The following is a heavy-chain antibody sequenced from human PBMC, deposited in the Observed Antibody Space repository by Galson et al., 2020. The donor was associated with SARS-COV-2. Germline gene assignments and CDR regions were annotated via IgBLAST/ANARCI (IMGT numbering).Heavy chain of an antibody. CDR3: SRDQRTEYYYCGMDV. J-gene: IGHJ6*02. V-gene: IGHV4-39*07. Sequence: SETLSLTCTVSGGSISGSYHYWGWIRQPPGKGLEWLASIHYSGTNYYNSSLKSRVTISVDTSKNQFSLKVSSVTAADTAVYYCSRDQRTEYYYCGMDVWGQGTTVTVSS. CDR2: IHYSGTN. CDR1: GGSISGSYHY.